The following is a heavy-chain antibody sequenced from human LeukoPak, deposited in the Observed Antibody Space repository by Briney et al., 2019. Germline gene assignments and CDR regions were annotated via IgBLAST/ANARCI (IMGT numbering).Heavy chain of an antibody. Sequence: ASETLSLTCTVSGYSISSGYYWGWIRQPPGKGLEWIGSIYYSGNTYYNPSLMSRVTISVATSKNQFSLHLSSVTAADTAVYYCARAGGTGWYYYYYYMDVWGKGTTVTVSS. CDR2: IYYSGNT. CDR1: GYSISSGYY. V-gene: IGHV4-38-2*02. J-gene: IGHJ6*03. CDR3: ARAGGTGWYYYYYYMDV. D-gene: IGHD1-1*01.